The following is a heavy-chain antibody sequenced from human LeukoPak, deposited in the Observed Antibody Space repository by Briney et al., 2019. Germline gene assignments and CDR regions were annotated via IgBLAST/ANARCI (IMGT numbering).Heavy chain of an antibody. Sequence: SETLSLTCAVYGGSFSGYYWSWIRQPPGKGLEWIGYIYYSGSTNYNPSLKSRVTISVDTSKNQFSLKLSSVTAADTAVYYCARWSSSWYLGAFDIWGQGTMVTVSS. D-gene: IGHD6-13*01. J-gene: IGHJ3*02. CDR3: ARWSSSWYLGAFDI. CDR1: GGSFSGYY. CDR2: IYYSGST. V-gene: IGHV4-59*01.